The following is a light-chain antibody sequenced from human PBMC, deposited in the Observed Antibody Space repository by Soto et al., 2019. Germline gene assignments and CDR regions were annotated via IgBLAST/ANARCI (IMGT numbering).Light chain of an antibody. Sequence: QSVLTQPASVSGSPGQSVTISCTGTSSDVGGYNYVSWYQQYPGKAPKLMIYEVSGRPSGVSNRFSGSKSGNTASLTISGLQAEDEADYYCCSYTSSRTLVFGGGTKLTVL. V-gene: IGLV2-14*01. CDR2: EVS. J-gene: IGLJ2*01. CDR3: CSYTSSRTLV. CDR1: SSDVGGYNY.